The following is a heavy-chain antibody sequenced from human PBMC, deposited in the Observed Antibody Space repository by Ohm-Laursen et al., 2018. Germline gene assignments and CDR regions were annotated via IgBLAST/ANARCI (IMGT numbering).Heavy chain of an antibody. J-gene: IGHJ3*02. CDR3: FSGPSWEI. CDR2: IKQDGSEK. V-gene: IGHV3-7*01. Sequence: SLRLSCAASGFTFSNYWMSWVRQAPGKGLEWVANIKQDGSEKYYVDSVTGRFTISRDNAKNSLYLQMNSPRAEDTAVYYCFSGPSWEIWGQGTVVTVSS. D-gene: IGHD1-26*01. CDR1: GFTFSNYW.